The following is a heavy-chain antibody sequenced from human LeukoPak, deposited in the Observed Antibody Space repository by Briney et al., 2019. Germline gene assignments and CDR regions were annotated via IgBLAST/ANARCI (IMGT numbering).Heavy chain of an antibody. V-gene: IGHV3-66*01. CDR2: IYRDGNT. J-gene: IGHJ4*02. CDR3: ACSGPYSNGGVMTDY. D-gene: IGHD6-19*01. Sequence: PGGSQRLSCAASGLIVSSNYMSWVRQVPGKGLEWVSFIYRDGNTNYADSVKGRFTISRDNSKNTLSLQMNSLRAEDTAVYYCACSGPYSNGGVMTDYWGQGTLVTVSS. CDR1: GLIVSSNY.